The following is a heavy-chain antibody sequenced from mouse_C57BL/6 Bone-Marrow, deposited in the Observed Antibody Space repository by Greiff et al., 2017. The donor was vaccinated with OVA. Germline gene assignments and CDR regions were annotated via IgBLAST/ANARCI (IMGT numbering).Heavy chain of an antibody. J-gene: IGHJ4*01. D-gene: IGHD2-3*01. Sequence: QVQLQQPGAELVKPGASVKLSCKASGYTFTSYWMQWVKQRPGQGPEWIGEIDPSDSYTNYNQKFKGKATLTVDTSSSTAYMQLSSLTSEDSAVYYCARGGYYDYAMDYWGQGTSVTVSS. CDR2: IDPSDSYT. CDR1: GYTFTSYW. V-gene: IGHV1-50*01. CDR3: ARGGYYDYAMDY.